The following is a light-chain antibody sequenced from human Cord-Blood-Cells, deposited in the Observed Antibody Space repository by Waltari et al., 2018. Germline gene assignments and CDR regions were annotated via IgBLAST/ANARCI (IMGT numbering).Light chain of an antibody. CDR3: QQYYSTPYT. CDR1: QSVLYSSNNTNY. Sequence: DIVLTQSPDSLAVSLGERATINCKSSQSVLYSSNNTNYLAWYQRKPAQPPELLNYWAPTGESGVPDRFSGSRSWTEFTLTSSSRQAEDVAVDYCQQYYSTPYTFGQGTKLEIK. J-gene: IGKJ2*01. CDR2: WAP. V-gene: IGKV4-1*01.